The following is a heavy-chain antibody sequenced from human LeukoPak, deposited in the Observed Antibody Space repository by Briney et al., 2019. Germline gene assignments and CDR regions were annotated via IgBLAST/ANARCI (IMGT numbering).Heavy chain of an antibody. CDR2: ISYSGST. CDR1: GGSISNYY. Sequence: SETLSRTCTVSGGSISNYYWNWIRQPPGKGLEWIGHISYSGSTIYNPSLKSRVTISIDTSKNQFSLNLSSVTAADTAVYYCARDGVAPGIYFDYWGQGTLVTVSS. V-gene: IGHV4-59*12. D-gene: IGHD3-10*01. CDR3: ARDGVAPGIYFDY. J-gene: IGHJ4*02.